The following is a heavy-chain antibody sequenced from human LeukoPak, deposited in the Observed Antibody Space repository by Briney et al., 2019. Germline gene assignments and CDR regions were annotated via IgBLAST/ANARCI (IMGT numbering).Heavy chain of an antibody. CDR2: MNANSGNP. D-gene: IGHD3-3*02. V-gene: IGHV1-8*01. J-gene: IGHJ6*03. CDR1: GYTFTSYD. CDR3: ARALTPPHFVSSYYYMDV. Sequence: ASVRVSCMASGYTFTSYDINGGRQARGEGVEWMGWMNANSGNPGYAQKFQSSVTITRNTSISTAYMQLSSLRSEDTAVYYCARALTPPHFVSSYYYMDVWGKGTPVTVSS.